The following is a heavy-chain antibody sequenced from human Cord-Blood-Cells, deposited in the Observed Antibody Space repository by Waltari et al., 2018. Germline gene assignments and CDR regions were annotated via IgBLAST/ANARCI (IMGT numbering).Heavy chain of an antibody. V-gene: IGHV4-39*01. CDR3: ASTASSSWYY. CDR1: GGSISSSSYY. CDR2: IYFSGST. D-gene: IGHD6-13*01. Sequence: QLQLQESGPGLVKPSETLSLTCTVSGGSISSSSYYWGWFRQPPGQGLGWIGCIYFSGSTYYNPSLKSRVTISVDTSKNQFSLKLSSVTAADTAVYYCASTASSSWYYWGQGTLVTVSS. J-gene: IGHJ4*02.